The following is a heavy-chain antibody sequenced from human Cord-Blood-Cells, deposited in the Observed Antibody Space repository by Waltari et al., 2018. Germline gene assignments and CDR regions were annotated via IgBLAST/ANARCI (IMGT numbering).Heavy chain of an antibody. CDR3: ARRAAAIY. Sequence: QVQLQQWGAGLLKPSETLSLTCAVYGGSFSGYYWSWIRQPPGKGLEWIGEINHRGSTDDNPSLKSRVTISVDTSNNQFSLKLSSVTAVDTAVYYCARRAAAIYWGQGTLVTVSS. CDR2: INHRGST. CDR1: GGSFSGYY. D-gene: IGHD2-2*01. J-gene: IGHJ4*02. V-gene: IGHV4-34*01.